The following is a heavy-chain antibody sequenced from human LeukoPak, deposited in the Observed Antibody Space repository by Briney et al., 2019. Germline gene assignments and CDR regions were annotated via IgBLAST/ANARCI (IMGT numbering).Heavy chain of an antibody. CDR3: ARTDIVVVPAAPYNWFDP. Sequence: ASVKVSCKASGYTFTSYGISWVRQAPGQGLEWMGWISAYNGNTNYAQKLQGRVTMTADTSTSTAYMELRSLRSDDTAVYYCARTDIVVVPAAPYNWFDPWGQGTLVTVSS. CDR1: GYTFTSYG. D-gene: IGHD2-2*01. V-gene: IGHV1-18*01. J-gene: IGHJ5*02. CDR2: ISAYNGNT.